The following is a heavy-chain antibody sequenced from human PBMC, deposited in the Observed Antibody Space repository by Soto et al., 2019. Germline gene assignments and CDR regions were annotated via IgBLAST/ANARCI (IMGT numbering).Heavy chain of an antibody. J-gene: IGHJ3*02. D-gene: IGHD2-15*01. CDR1: GFSFSTYA. V-gene: IGHV3-23*01. CDR3: AKWTDTVIEAALAGGAFEI. Sequence: EVQLLESGGNLVQPGGSLRLSCAASGFSFSTYALTWVRQAPGKGLEWVSGISASGATTYYADSVKGRFTISRDNSKNTVFLQMTSLRAEDTALYYCAKWTDTVIEAALAGGAFEIWGQGTMVTVSS. CDR2: ISASGATT.